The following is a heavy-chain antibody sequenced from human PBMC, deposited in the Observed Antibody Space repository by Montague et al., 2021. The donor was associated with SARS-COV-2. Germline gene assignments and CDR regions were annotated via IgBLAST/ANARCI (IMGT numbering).Heavy chain of an antibody. CDR2: INHSGSI. CDR3: ARGPHSSSWHYYYYYGMDV. J-gene: IGHJ6*02. V-gene: IGHV4-34*01. CDR1: GGSFSGYY. Sequence: ETLSLTCAVYGGSFSGYYWSWIRQPPGKGLEWIGEINHSGSINYNPSLKSRVTISVDTSKDQFSLKLSSVTAADTAVYYCARGPHSSSWHYYYYYGMDVWGQGTTVTVSS. D-gene: IGHD6-13*01.